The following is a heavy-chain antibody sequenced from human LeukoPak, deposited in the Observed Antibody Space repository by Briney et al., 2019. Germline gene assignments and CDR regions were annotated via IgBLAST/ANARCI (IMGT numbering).Heavy chain of an antibody. CDR2: INPNSGGT. D-gene: IGHD2-2*01. V-gene: IGHV1-2*02. Sequence: ASVKVSCKASGYTFTVYYMHWVRQAPGQGLEWMGWINPNSGGTNYAQKFQGRVTMTRDTSISTAYMELSRLRSDDTAVYYCARESYCSTPSCSHDYWGQGTLVTVSS. CDR1: GYTFTVYY. CDR3: ARESYCSTPSCSHDY. J-gene: IGHJ4*02.